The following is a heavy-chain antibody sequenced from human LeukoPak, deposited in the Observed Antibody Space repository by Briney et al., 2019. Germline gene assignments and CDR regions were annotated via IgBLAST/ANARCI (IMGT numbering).Heavy chain of an antibody. D-gene: IGHD6-13*01. J-gene: IGHJ4*02. Sequence: SETLSLTCTVSGGSISSYYWSWIRQPAGKGLEWIGRIYTSGSTNYNPSLKSRVTMSVDTSKNQFSLKLSSVTAADTAVYYCARDGYDSSSWYLDYWGQGTLVTVSS. CDR2: IYTSGST. CDR3: ARDGYDSSSWYLDY. CDR1: GGSISSYY. V-gene: IGHV4-4*07.